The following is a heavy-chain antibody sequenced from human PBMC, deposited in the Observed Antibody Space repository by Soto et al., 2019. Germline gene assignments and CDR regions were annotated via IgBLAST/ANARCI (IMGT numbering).Heavy chain of an antibody. V-gene: IGHV3-23*01. CDR3: AKGPYLRYFDWLLGDDAFDI. CDR1: GFRFSDYS. J-gene: IGHJ3*02. Sequence: GGSLRLSCAASGFRFSDYSMNWVRQAPGRGLEWVSAISGSGGSTYYTDSVKGRFTISRDNSKNTLYLQMNSLRAEDTAVYYCAKGPYLRYFDWLLGDDAFDIWGQGTMVTVSS. D-gene: IGHD3-9*01. CDR2: ISGSGGST.